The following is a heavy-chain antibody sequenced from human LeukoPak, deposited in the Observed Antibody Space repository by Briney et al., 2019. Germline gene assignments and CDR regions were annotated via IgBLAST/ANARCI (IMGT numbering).Heavy chain of an antibody. CDR2: IIPIFGTA. D-gene: IGHD6-13*01. V-gene: IGHV1-69*05. J-gene: IGHJ4*02. CDR3: ASSSSWYSFDY. Sequence: SVKVSCKASGGTFSSYAISWVRQAPGQGLEWMGGIIPIFGTANYAQKFQGRVTMTRDTSISTAYTELSRLRSDDTAVYYCASSSSWYSFDYWGQGTLVTVSS. CDR1: GGTFSSYA.